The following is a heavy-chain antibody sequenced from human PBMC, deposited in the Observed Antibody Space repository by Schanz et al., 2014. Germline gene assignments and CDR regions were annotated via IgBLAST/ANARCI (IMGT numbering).Heavy chain of an antibody. CDR3: ARGPSTGAFDI. CDR2: ISSGGTTT. V-gene: IGHV3-11*01. Sequence: VQLVESGGGLVQPGGSLRLSCTASGFPFSDYYMAWIRQAPGKGPEYVSYISSGGTTTYHSDSVKGRFTISRDNSKNTLYLQMNSLRPEDTAVYFCARGPSTGAFDIWGQGTMVTVSS. CDR1: GFPFSDYY. J-gene: IGHJ3*02.